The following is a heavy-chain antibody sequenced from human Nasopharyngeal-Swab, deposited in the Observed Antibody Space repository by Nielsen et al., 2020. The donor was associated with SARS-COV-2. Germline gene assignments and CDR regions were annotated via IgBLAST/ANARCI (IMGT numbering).Heavy chain of an antibody. J-gene: IGHJ3*02. CDR2: TYYSGST. Sequence: WIRQPPGKGLEWIGYTYYSGSTYYNPSLKSRVTISVDTSKNQFSLKLSSVTAADTAVYYCARDGVVAATDAFDIWGQGTMVTVSS. D-gene: IGHD2-15*01. V-gene: IGHV4-31*02. CDR3: ARDGVVAATDAFDI.